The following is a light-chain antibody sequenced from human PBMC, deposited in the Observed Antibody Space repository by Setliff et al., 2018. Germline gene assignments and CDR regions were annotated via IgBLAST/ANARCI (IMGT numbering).Light chain of an antibody. CDR2: EVT. V-gene: IGLV2-14*03. CDR1: SSDVGGYNY. CDR3: LSYTSKSTHAL. Sequence: QSVLTQPAAVSGSPGQSITISCAGTSSDVGGYNYVSWYQQHPGKALKLMIYEVTKRPSGVSDRFSGSKSGNTASLTISGLQAEDEADYYCLSYTSKSTHALFAGGTKVTVL. J-gene: IGLJ2*01.